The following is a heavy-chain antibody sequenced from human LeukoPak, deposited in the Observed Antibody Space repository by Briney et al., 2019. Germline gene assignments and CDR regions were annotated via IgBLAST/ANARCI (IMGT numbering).Heavy chain of an antibody. V-gene: IGHV3-30*04. CDR3: ARGWCGPSTHYGMDV. CDR1: GFTFSSYA. J-gene: IGHJ6*02. CDR2: ISYDGSNK. Sequence: PGGSLRLSCAASGFTFSSYAMHWVRQAPGKGLEWVAVISYDGSNKYYADSVKGRFTISRDNSKNTLYLQMNSLRAEDTAVYYCARGWCGPSTHYGMDVWGQGTTVTVSS. D-gene: IGHD6-19*01.